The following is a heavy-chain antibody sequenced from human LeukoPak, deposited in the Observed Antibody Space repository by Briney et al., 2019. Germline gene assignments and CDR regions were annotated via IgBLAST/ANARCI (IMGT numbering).Heavy chain of an antibody. CDR3: AKDRGSGWYYFDY. J-gene: IGHJ4*02. V-gene: IGHV3-30*02. CDR1: GFTFSSYG. CDR2: IRYDGSDK. Sequence: GGSLRLSCAASGFTFSSYGLHWVRQAPGKGLEWVAFIRYDGSDKYYADSVKGRFTISRGNSKNTLYLQMNSLRAEDTAVYYCAKDRGSGWYYFDYWGQGTLVTVSS. D-gene: IGHD6-19*01.